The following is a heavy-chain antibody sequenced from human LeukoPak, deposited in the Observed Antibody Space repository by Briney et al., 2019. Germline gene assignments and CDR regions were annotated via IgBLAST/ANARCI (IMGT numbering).Heavy chain of an antibody. Sequence: GGSLRLSCEASGFTFNDFSMNWVRQAPGEGLEWVSTLSTTGAATYYADSVKGRFTISRDNSKNTLYLQMNSLRAEDTAVYYCAKKGYAGSGTYSYYFDHWGQGTLVTVSS. CDR2: LSTTGAAT. CDR1: GFTFNDFS. J-gene: IGHJ4*02. CDR3: AKKGYAGSGTYSYYFDH. V-gene: IGHV3-23*01. D-gene: IGHD3-10*01.